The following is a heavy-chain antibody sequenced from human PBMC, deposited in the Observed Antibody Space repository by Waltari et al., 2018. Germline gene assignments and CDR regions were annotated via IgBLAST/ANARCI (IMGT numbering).Heavy chain of an antibody. D-gene: IGHD3-3*01. CDR3: VRDTLEWTSSTPHFDY. CDR1: GFSLSRYW. CDR2: IRREWSYG. V-gene: IGHV3-74*01. J-gene: IGHJ4*02. Sequence: EVQLVESGGGVVQPGRSLRLSCAASGFSLSRYWLHWVRLVPGKGLMWGSRIRREWSYGIYADSVKGRFTISRDNAKNSLYLQMNSLRAEDTAIYYCVRDTLEWTSSTPHFDYWGQGALVTVSS.